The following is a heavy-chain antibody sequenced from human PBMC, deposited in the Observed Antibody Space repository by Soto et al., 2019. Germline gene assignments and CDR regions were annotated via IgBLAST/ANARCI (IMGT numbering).Heavy chain of an antibody. CDR3: ARGCSSTSCYMAFDY. CDR2: IYTSGIT. J-gene: IGHJ4*02. Sequence: QVQLQESGPGLVKPSETLSLTCTVSGGSISSYYWSWIRQPAGKGLVWIGRIYTSGITNYNPSLKSRVTMSVDTSKNQFSLKLSSVTAADTAVYYCARGCSSTSCYMAFDYWGQGTLVTVYS. CDR1: GGSISSYY. D-gene: IGHD2-2*02. V-gene: IGHV4-4*07.